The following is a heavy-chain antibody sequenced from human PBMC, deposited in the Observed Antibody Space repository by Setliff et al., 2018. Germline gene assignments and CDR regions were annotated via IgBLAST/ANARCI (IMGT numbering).Heavy chain of an antibody. J-gene: IGHJ6*04. CDR1: GFTFSRYW. CDR3: ACLDWGVKFFNVDA. CDR2: IGASGDRT. V-gene: IGHV3-74*01. Sequence: PGGSLRLSCAASGFTFSRYWMYWVHQVPGKGLEWVSSIGASGDRTYYADSVKGRFTISRDNDKKTLYLQMNSLRGEDTAVYFCACLDWGVKFFNVDAWGKGTTVTVSS. D-gene: IGHD7-27*01.